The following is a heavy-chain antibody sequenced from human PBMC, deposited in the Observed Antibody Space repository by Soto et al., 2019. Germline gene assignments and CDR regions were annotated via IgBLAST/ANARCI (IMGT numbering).Heavy chain of an antibody. V-gene: IGHV4-59*01. CDR3: ARGGGYDFRSSQAPPIDV. Sequence: SETLSLTCNVSGGSISDFYWSWIRQSPGKRLEWIGYLYYTGSTNYNPALKSRVTISLDTSKNQLSLKVRSVTAADTAVYYCARGGGYDFRSSQAPPIDVWGQGTTVTVSS. J-gene: IGHJ6*02. CDR2: LYYTGST. CDR1: GGSISDFY. D-gene: IGHD3-3*01.